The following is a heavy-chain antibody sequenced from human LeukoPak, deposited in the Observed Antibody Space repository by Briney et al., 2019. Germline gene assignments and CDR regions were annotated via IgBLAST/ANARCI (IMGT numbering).Heavy chain of an antibody. D-gene: IGHD3-10*01. V-gene: IGHV1-8*01. Sequence: ASVKVSCKASGYTFTSYDINWVRQATGQGLEWMGWMNPNSGNTGYAQKFQGRVTMTRNTSISTAYMELSSLRSEDTAVYYCARSLLVLDAFDIWGQGTIVTVSS. J-gene: IGHJ3*02. CDR3: ARSLLVLDAFDI. CDR2: MNPNSGNT. CDR1: GYTFTSYD.